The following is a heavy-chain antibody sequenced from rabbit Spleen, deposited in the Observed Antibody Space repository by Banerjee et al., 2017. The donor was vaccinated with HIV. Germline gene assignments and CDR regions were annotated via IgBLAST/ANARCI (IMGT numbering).Heavy chain of an antibody. Sequence: QEQLEESGGGLVKPEGSLTLTCKASGFSFSDRDVMCWVRQAPGKGLEWIACINTATAKAVYASWAKGRFTISRTSSTTVTLQMTSLTAADTATYFSVNDPYGLRGGGGVLWGPGTLVTVS. D-gene: IGHD3-1*01. J-gene: IGHJ4*01. V-gene: IGHV1S45*01. CDR1: GFSFSDRDV. CDR2: INTATAKA. CDR3: VNDPYGLRGGGGVL.